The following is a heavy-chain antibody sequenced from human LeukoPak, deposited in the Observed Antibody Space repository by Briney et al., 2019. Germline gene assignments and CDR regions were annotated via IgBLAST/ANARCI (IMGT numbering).Heavy chain of an antibody. J-gene: IGHJ6*03. Sequence: ASVKVSCKASGGTFSSYAISWVRQAPGQGLEWMGGIIPIFGTAIYAQKFQGRVTITTDESTSTAYMELSSLRSEDTAVYYCARDRYCSSTSCRNGLYYYYYYMDVWGKGTTVTVSS. CDR2: IIPIFGTA. D-gene: IGHD2-2*01. V-gene: IGHV1-69*05. CDR3: ARDRYCSSTSCRNGLYYYYYYMDV. CDR1: GGTFSSYA.